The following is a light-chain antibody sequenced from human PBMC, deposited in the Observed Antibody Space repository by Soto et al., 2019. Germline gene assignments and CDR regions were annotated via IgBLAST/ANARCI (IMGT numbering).Light chain of an antibody. Sequence: EIVLTQSPGTLSLSPGETATLSYRASQRITTFYLAWYQQKPGQAPRLLIYNAANRATGIPDKFRGGGSGTDFTLTISRLEPEDFAVYYCQQYGRSPTFGQGTKVDIK. CDR2: NAA. CDR1: QRITTFY. J-gene: IGKJ1*01. V-gene: IGKV3-20*01. CDR3: QQYGRSPT.